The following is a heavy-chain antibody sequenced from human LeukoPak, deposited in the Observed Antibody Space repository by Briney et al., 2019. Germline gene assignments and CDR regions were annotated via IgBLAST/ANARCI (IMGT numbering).Heavy chain of an antibody. J-gene: IGHJ6*02. CDR3: AKCRPTSSTSCYVLPYGMDV. Sequence: GGSLRLSCAASGFTFNHYWMSWVRQAPGKGLEWVANIRPDGSEKYYVESVKGRFTNSGDNAKNSLNLQMRSLRVEDTAVYYCAKCRPTSSTSCYVLPYGMDVWGQGTTVTVSS. D-gene: IGHD2-2*01. CDR2: IRPDGSEK. CDR1: GFTFNHYW. V-gene: IGHV3-7*03.